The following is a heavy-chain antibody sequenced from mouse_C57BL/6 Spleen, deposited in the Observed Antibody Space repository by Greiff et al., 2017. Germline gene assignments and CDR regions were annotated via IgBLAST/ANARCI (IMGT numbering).Heavy chain of an antibody. CDR2: ISYDGSN. J-gene: IGHJ2*01. Sequence: EVQLVESGPGLVKPSQSLSLTCSVTGYSITSGYYWNWIRQFPGNKLEWMGYISYDGSNNYNPSLKNRISITRDTSKNQFFLKLNSVTTEDTATYYCAREGKNYGRFFDDWGQGTTLTVSS. CDR3: AREGKNYGRFFDD. CDR1: GYSITSGYY. V-gene: IGHV3-6*01. D-gene: IGHD1-1*01.